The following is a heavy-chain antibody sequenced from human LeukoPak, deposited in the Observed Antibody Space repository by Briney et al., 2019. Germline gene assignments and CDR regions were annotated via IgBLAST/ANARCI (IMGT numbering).Heavy chain of an antibody. CDR2: ISWNSGSI. CDR1: GFTFDDYA. CDR3: AKEVVVPAAIGFYYYYYMDV. V-gene: IGHV3-9*01. J-gene: IGHJ6*03. Sequence: GRSLRLSCAASGFTFDDYAMHWVRQAPGKGLEGVSGISWNSGSIGYADPVKGRFTISRDNAKNSLYLQMNSLRAEDTALYYCAKEVVVPAAIGFYYYYYMDVWGKGTTVTVSS. D-gene: IGHD2-2*02.